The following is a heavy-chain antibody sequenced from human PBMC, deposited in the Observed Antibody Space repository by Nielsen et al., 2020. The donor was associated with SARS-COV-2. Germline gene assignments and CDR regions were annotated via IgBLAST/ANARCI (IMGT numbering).Heavy chain of an antibody. V-gene: IGHV6-1*01. Sequence: SQTLSLTCAISGDSVSSNSAAWNWIRQSPSRGLEWLGRTYYRSKWYNDYAVSVKSRITINPDTSKNQFSLQLNSVTPEDTAVYYCARDAGWSGYDWGYYFDYWGQGTLVTISS. CDR2: TYYRSKWYN. J-gene: IGHJ4*02. CDR1: GDSVSSNSAA. D-gene: IGHD5-12*01. CDR3: ARDAGWSGYDWGYYFDY.